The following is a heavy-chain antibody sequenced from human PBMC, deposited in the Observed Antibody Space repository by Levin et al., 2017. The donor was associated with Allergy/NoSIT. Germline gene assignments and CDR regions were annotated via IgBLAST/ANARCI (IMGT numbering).Heavy chain of an antibody. CDR2: ISSSSSYT. Sequence: GESLKISCAASGFTFSDYYMSWIRQAPGKGLEWVSYISSSSSYTNYADSVKGRFTISRDNAKNSLYLQMNSLRAEDTAVYYCAREAHYCGGDCYPLDFDYWGQGTLVTVSS. CDR1: GFTFSDYY. V-gene: IGHV3-11*05. J-gene: IGHJ4*02. D-gene: IGHD2-21*02. CDR3: AREAHYCGGDCYPLDFDY.